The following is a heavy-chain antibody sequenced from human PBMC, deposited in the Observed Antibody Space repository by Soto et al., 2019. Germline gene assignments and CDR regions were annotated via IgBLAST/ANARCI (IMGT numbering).Heavy chain of an antibody. CDR3: ARDRKSSCSGGSCYSYYYYYYGMDV. CDR2: IIPIFGTA. D-gene: IGHD2-15*01. V-gene: IGHV1-69*01. Sequence: QVQLVQSGAEVKKPGSSVKVSCKASGGTFSSYAISWVRQAPGQGLEWMGGIIPIFGTANYAQKFQGRVTITADESTSTAYMELSSLRSEDTAVYYGARDRKSSCSGGSCYSYYYYYYGMDVWGQGTTVTVSS. CDR1: GGTFSSYA. J-gene: IGHJ6*02.